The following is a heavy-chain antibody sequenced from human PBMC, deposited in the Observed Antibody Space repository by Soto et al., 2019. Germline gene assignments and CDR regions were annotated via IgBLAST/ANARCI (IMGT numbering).Heavy chain of an antibody. D-gene: IGHD3-9*01. V-gene: IGHV3-48*03. CDR3: TRAAWFPYLLFY. Sequence: EVQLVESGGGLVQPGGSLRLSCAASGSTFSRFELHWVRQAPGKGLEWISYISSSGSTAYYASSVEGRFTISRDNANNSVYLQMDSLRAEDTALYYCTRAAWFPYLLFYWGQGALVTVSS. CDR1: GSTFSRFE. J-gene: IGHJ4*02. CDR2: ISSSGSTA.